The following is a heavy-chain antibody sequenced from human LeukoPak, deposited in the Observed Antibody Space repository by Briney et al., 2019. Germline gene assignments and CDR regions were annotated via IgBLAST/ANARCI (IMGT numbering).Heavy chain of an antibody. J-gene: IGHJ4*02. D-gene: IGHD3-22*01. CDR3: ARSTEGTYYYDSSGYYTLGY. Sequence: ASVKVSCKVSGYTLTELSMHWVRQAPGKGLEWMGGFDPEDGETIYAQKFQGRVTMTTDTSTSTAYMELRSLRSDDTAVYYCARSTEGTYYYDSSGYYTLGYWGQGTLVTVSS. CDR2: FDPEDGET. CDR1: GYTLTELS. V-gene: IGHV1-24*01.